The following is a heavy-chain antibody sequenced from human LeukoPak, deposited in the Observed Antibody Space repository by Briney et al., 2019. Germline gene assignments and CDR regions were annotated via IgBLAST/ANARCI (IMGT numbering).Heavy chain of an antibody. D-gene: IGHD6-19*01. CDR3: ARDLRYSSGWYYY. J-gene: IGHJ4*02. CDR2: INPNSGGT. CDR1: RYTFTGYY. Sequence: GASVKVSCKASRYTFTGYYMDWVRQAPGQGLEWMGWINPNSGGTNYAQKFQGRVTMTRDTSISTAYMELSRLRSDDTAVYYCARDLRYSSGWYYYWGQGTLVTVSS. V-gene: IGHV1-2*02.